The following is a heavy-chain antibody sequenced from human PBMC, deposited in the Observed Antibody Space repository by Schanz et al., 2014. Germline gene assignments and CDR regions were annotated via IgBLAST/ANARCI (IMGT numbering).Heavy chain of an antibody. CDR3: TRGGYSSGWYDRDIAHFDY. CDR1: GYTFISYG. D-gene: IGHD6-19*01. V-gene: IGHV1-18*01. Sequence: QVQLVQSGAEVRKPGASVKVSCKASGYTFISYGISWVRQAPGQGLEWMGWITAYNGDTNYALKLQGRVTMTTDTSTGTAYMELRSLRSDDTALYYCTRGGYSSGWYDRDIAHFDYWGQGTLVIVSS. J-gene: IGHJ4*02. CDR2: ITAYNGDT.